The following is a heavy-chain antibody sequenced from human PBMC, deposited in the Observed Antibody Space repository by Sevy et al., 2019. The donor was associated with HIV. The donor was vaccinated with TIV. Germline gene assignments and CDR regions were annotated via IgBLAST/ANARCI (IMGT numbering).Heavy chain of an antibody. CDR3: AITKDYYDSSGCPFDY. Sequence: ASVKVSCKVSGYTLSQVSMHWVRQVPGKGLEWMGSFDPEDGETIYAQKFQGRLTMTEDTSTDTAYMELSSLKSEDTAVFYCAITKDYYDSSGCPFDYWGHGTLVTVSS. J-gene: IGHJ4*01. CDR1: GYTLSQVS. V-gene: IGHV1-24*01. CDR2: FDPEDGET. D-gene: IGHD3-22*01.